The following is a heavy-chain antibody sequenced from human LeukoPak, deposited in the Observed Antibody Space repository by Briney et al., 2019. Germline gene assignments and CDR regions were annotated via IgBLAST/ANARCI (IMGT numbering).Heavy chain of an antibody. CDR2: ISYDGSNK. V-gene: IGHV3-30-3*01. D-gene: IGHD6-19*01. Sequence: GGSLRLSCAASGFTFSSYSMHWVRQAPGKGLEWVAVISYDGSNKYYAGSAKGRFTISRDNSKNTLYLQMNSLRAEGTAVYNCARDSGWHSDYWGQGTLVTVSS. CDR3: ARDSGWHSDY. J-gene: IGHJ4*02. CDR1: GFTFSSYS.